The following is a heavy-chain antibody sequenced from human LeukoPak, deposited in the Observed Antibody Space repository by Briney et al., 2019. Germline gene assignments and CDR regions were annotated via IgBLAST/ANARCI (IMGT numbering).Heavy chain of an antibody. V-gene: IGHV3-21*01. CDR1: GFTFSTYT. D-gene: IGHD2-2*01. Sequence: PGGSLRLSCAASGFTFSTYTMNRVRQAPGKGLEWVSSISSSSNNINYADSVKGRFTISRDNAMNSVHLQMNSLRVEDTAVYYCARGYQRPDYWGQGTLITVSS. J-gene: IGHJ4*02. CDR2: ISSSSNNI. CDR3: ARGYQRPDY.